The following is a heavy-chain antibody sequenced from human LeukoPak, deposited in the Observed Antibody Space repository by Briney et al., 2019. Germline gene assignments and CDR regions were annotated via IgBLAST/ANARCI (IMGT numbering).Heavy chain of an antibody. CDR2: IYYSGST. CDR3: ARADIVVVPVAIIWFDP. V-gene: IGHV4-61*01. Sequence: SETLSLTCTVSGGSVSSGSYYWSWIRQPPGKGLEWIGYIYYSGSTNYNPSLKSRVTISVDTSKNQFSLKLSSVTAADTAVYYCARADIVVVPVAIIWFDPWGQGTLVTVSS. CDR1: GGSVSSGSYY. D-gene: IGHD2-2*01. J-gene: IGHJ5*02.